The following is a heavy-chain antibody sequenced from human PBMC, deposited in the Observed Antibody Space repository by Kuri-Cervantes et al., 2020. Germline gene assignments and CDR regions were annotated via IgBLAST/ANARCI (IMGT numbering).Heavy chain of an antibody. V-gene: IGHV1-69*13. CDR1: GGTFSSYA. CDR2: IIPIFGTA. Sequence: SVKVSCKASGGTFSSYAISWVRQAPGQGLEWMGGIIPIFGTANYAQKFQGRVTITADESTSTAYMELSSLRSEDTAVYYCAKCRGSRCLSGDWFFDLWGRGTLVTVSS. CDR3: AKCRGSRCLSGDWFFDL. D-gene: IGHD5-12*01. J-gene: IGHJ2*01.